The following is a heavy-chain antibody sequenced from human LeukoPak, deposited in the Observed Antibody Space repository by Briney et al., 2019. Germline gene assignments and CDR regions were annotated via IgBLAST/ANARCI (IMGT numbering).Heavy chain of an antibody. CDR1: GYSFTTYW. J-gene: IGHJ4*02. Sequence: GESLKISCKVSGYSFTTYWIGWVRQMPGKGLEWMGIIYPGDPDTRYSPSFQGQVTISADKSISTAYLQWSSLKASDTAMYYCARCSLVYNGYAGYFDYWGQGTLVTVSS. D-gene: IGHD5-12*01. V-gene: IGHV5-51*01. CDR2: IYPGDPDT. CDR3: ARCSLVYNGYAGYFDY.